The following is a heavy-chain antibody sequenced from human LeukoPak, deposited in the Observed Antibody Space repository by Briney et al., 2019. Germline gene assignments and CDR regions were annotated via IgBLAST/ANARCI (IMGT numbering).Heavy chain of an antibody. V-gene: IGHV3-23*01. CDR3: AKDLCGDYDFDY. D-gene: IGHD4-17*01. CDR2: ISGSGGST. Sequence: GGSLRLSCAASGFTFSSYAMSWVRQAPGKGLEWVSTISGSGGSTYYADSVKGRFTISRDNSKNTLCLQMNSLRAEDTAVYYCAKDLCGDYDFDYWGQGTLVTVSS. CDR1: GFTFSSYA. J-gene: IGHJ4*02.